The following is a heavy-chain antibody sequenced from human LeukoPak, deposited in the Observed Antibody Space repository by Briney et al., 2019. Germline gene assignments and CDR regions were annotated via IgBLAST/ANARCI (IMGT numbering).Heavy chain of an antibody. V-gene: IGHV1-18*01. D-gene: IGHD4-17*01. Sequence: ASVKVSCKASGYTFTSYGISWVRQAPGQGLEWMGRISAYSGNTNYAQKLQGRVTMTTGTSTSTDYMELRSLRSDDTAVYYCASAPRYGDYTSWGQGTLVTVSS. CDR3: ASAPRYGDYTS. CDR2: ISAYSGNT. CDR1: GYTFTSYG. J-gene: IGHJ4*02.